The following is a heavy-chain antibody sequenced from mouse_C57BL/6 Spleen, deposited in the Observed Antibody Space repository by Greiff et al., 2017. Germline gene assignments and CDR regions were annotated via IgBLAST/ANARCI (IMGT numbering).Heavy chain of an antibody. V-gene: IGHV1-80*01. CDR2: IYPGDGDT. Sequence: QVQLKQSGAELVKPGASVKISCKASGYAFSSYWMNWVKQRPGKGLEWIGQIYPGDGDTTYNGKFKGKATLTADKSSSTAYMQLSSLTSEDSAVYFGARGGQLRLRFAYWGQGTLVTVSA. CDR1: GYAFSSYW. CDR3: ARGGQLRLRFAY. D-gene: IGHD3-2*02. J-gene: IGHJ3*01.